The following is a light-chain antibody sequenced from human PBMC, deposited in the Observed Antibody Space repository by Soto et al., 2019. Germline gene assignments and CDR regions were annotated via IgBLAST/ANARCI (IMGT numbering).Light chain of an antibody. CDR1: QDIAGY. CDR3: QQAYSFPIT. CDR2: GAS. Sequence: DIQVTQSPSSVSASVGDRVTISCRAIQDIAGYLAWYQHKPGRTPELLIHGASRLQSGVPARFSGSGSGTDFTLSINSLQPEDFAAYYCQQAYSFPITFGQGTDWRL. V-gene: IGKV1D-12*01. J-gene: IGKJ5*01.